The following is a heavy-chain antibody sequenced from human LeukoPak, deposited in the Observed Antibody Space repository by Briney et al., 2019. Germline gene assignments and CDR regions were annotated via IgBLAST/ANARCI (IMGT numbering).Heavy chain of an antibody. CDR1: GFTFSSYW. J-gene: IGHJ4*02. CDR3: AKEPRITMVRGVID. CDR2: INTDGSST. D-gene: IGHD3-10*01. V-gene: IGHV3-74*01. Sequence: GGSLRLSCAASGFTFSSYWMHWVRQAPGKGLVWVSRINTDGSSTSYADSVKGRFTISRDNSKNTLYLQTNSLRAEDTAVYYCAKEPRITMVRGVIDWGQGTLATVSS.